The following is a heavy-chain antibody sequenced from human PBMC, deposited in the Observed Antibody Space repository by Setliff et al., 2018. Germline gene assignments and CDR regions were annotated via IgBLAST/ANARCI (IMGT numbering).Heavy chain of an antibody. D-gene: IGHD3-3*01. V-gene: IGHV4-38-2*01. J-gene: IGHJ6*02. CDR3: TRIRAGVHNFWSGYLFGGDYYYGMDV. CDR2: IYHGGST. CDR1: GYSISSGYY. Sequence: SETLSLTCAVSGYSISSGYYWGWIRQPPGKGLEWIGSIYHGGSTYYNPSLKSRVTISVDPSKNQFSLKTEDTAVYYCTRIRAGVHNFWSGYLFGGDYYYGMDVWGQGTTVTVSS.